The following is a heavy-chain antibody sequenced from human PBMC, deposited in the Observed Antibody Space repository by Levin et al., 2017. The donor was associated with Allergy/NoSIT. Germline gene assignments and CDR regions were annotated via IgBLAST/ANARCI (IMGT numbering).Heavy chain of an antibody. CDR2: ISTDGTST. J-gene: IGHJ6*03. D-gene: IGHD1-26*01. Sequence: PGGSLRLSCAASGFTFSDYWMHWVRQVPGKGLVWVSRISTDGTSTSYADSVTAKGRFTISRDNGKNTLFLQMNSLRADDTAVYYCVRGSFDYYYYYMDVWGKGTAVTVSS. CDR1: GFTFSDYW. CDR3: VRGSFDYYYYYMDV. V-gene: IGHV3-74*01.